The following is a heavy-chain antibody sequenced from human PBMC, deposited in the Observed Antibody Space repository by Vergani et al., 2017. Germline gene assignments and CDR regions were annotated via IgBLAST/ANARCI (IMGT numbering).Heavy chain of an antibody. J-gene: IGHJ6*02. CDR3: ARDPLYXTTWPFLLLDMDV. V-gene: IGHV4-61*02. CDR2: FYTGGGT. Sequence: QVQLQESGPGLVKPSQTLSLTCTVSGGSISSGDYYWSWFRQPAGKGLEWIGRFYTGGGTSYNPSLKSRVTISVDTSKNQFSLQLSSVTAADTAVYYCARDPLYXTTWPFLLLDMDVWGQGTTVTVSS. D-gene: IGHD6-13*01. CDR1: GGSISSGDYY.